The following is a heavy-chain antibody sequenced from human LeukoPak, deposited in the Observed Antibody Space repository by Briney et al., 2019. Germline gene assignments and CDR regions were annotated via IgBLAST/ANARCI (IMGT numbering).Heavy chain of an antibody. CDR2: IYSGGST. V-gene: IGHV3-66*02. CDR1: GFTVSSNY. CDR3: ARGNCTSISCFTFDN. Sequence: GGSLRLSCAVSGFTVSSNYMTWVRQAPGKGLEWVSLIYSGGSTYYADSVKGRFTISRDSSKNTLYPQMNSLRAEDTAVYYCARGNCTSISCFTFDNWGQGTLVTGSS. J-gene: IGHJ4*02. D-gene: IGHD2-2*02.